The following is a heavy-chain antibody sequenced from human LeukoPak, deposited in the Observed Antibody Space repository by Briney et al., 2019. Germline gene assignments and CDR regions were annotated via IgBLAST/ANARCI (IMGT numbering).Heavy chain of an antibody. V-gene: IGHV3-48*04. D-gene: IGHD3-22*01. J-gene: IGHJ1*01. CDR1: GFTFNTYS. CDR2: IGSSGSTI. Sequence: GGSLRLSCAASGFTFNTYSMNWVRQAPGKGLEWVSYIGSSGSTIYYADSVKGRFTISRDNAKNSLYLQMNSLRAEDTAVYYCASEDAGYYDSSGYYNSAEYFQHWGQGTLVTVSS. CDR3: ASEDAGYYDSSGYYNSAEYFQH.